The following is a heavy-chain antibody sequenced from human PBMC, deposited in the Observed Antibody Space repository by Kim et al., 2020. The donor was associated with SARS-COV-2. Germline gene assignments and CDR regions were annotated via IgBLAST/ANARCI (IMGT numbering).Heavy chain of an antibody. Sequence: SETLSITCAVYGGSFSGYYWSWIRQPPGKGLEWIGEINHSGSTNYNPSLKSRVTISVDTSKNQFSLKLSSVTAADTAVYYCARGATTVVTPVVRRGPFDYWGQGTLVTVSS. CDR1: GGSFSGYY. V-gene: IGHV4-34*01. CDR3: ARGATTVVTPVVRRGPFDY. J-gene: IGHJ4*02. CDR2: INHSGST. D-gene: IGHD4-17*01.